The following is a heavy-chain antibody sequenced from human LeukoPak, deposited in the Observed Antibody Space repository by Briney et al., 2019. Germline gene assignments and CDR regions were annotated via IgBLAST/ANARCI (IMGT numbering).Heavy chain of an antibody. Sequence: GGSLRLSCAASGFTFSDYYMSWIRQAPGKGLEWVSYISSSSSYTNYADSVKGRFTISRDNAKNSLYLQMNSLRAEDTAVYYCAREGGSQPYYYYYGMDVWGQGTTVTVSS. V-gene: IGHV3-11*06. J-gene: IGHJ6*02. CDR2: ISSSSSYT. CDR1: GFTFSDYY. D-gene: IGHD2-2*01. CDR3: AREGGSQPYYYYYGMDV.